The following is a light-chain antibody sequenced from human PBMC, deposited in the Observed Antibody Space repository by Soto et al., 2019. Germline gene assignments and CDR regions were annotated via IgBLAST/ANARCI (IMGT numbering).Light chain of an antibody. V-gene: IGLV2-14*01. CDR1: GSDVGDYNY. CDR2: EVS. J-gene: IGLJ2*01. CDR3: SSYTSNSIVI. Sequence: QSALTQPASVSGSPGQSITISCTGTGSDVGDYNYVSWYQQHPGKAPKLMIYEVSHRLSGVSKRFSGSKSGYTASLTISGLQDEDEADYYCSSYTSNSIVIFGGGTKVTVL.